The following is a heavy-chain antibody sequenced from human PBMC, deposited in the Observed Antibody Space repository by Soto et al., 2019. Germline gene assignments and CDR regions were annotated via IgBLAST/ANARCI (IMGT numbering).Heavy chain of an antibody. Sequence: PGESLKISCKASGYGFSFYWIGWVRQMPGKGLEWMAIMYPDDSDIRYSPSFEAHVTISADKSTSTAFLQWSSLKASDTAMYYCATAYVYDFENSNYYRDAFDIWGQGTLVTVS. CDR2: MYPDDSDI. CDR3: ATAYVYDFENSNYYRDAFDI. V-gene: IGHV5-51*01. J-gene: IGHJ3*02. D-gene: IGHD3-22*01. CDR1: GYGFSFYW.